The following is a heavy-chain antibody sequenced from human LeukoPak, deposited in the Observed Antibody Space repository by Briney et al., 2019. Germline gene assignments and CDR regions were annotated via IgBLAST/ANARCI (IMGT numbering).Heavy chain of an antibody. V-gene: IGHV3-21*01. CDR1: GFSFSSYS. CDR3: ASLGGGSGSSHNPLVDH. D-gene: IGHD3-10*01. Sequence: GGSLRLSCAASGFSFSSYSVNWVRQAPGKGLEWVSSVSGGSDYIYYADSVKGRFTISRDNAINSLYLQMNSLRAEDTAVYYCASLGGGSGSSHNPLVDHWGQGTLVTVSS. CDR2: VSGGSDYI. J-gene: IGHJ4*02.